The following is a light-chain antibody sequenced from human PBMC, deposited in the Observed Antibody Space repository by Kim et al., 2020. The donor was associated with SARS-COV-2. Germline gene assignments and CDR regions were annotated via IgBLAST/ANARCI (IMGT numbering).Light chain of an antibody. CDR2: WAS. Sequence: DIVMTQSPDSLAVFLGERATINCKSSQSVLYSSNNNDLLAWYQQKPGQPPTVLFYWASTRESGVPDRFSASGSGTDFTLTISRLQAGDVAVYYCLQYFRTPYTFGQGTKLEI. J-gene: IGKJ2*01. CDR1: QSVLYSSNNNDL. V-gene: IGKV4-1*01. CDR3: LQYFRTPYT.